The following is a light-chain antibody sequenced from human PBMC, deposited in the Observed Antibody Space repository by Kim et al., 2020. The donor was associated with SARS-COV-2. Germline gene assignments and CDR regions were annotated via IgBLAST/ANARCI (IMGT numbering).Light chain of an antibody. J-gene: IGKJ2*01. V-gene: IGKV2-29*03. CDR1: QSLVSSNGKTY. Sequence: DVLMSQTPLSLPVTPGQPASMSCKSSQSLVSSNGKTYLYWFLQKPGQSPQLLIYEVSSRFSGVPDRFSGSNSGTDFTLTISRVEAEDVGVYYCMQGTHLPPTFGPGTKLEI. CDR2: EVS. CDR3: MQGTHLPPT.